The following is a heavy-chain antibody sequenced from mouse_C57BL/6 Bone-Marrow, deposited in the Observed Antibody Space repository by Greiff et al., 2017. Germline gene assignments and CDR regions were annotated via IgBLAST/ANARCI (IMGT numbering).Heavy chain of an antibody. J-gene: IGHJ3*01. CDR3: ARCGYYRPWFAY. CDR1: GYTFTDYN. V-gene: IGHV1-18*01. CDR2: IDPNTGGT. D-gene: IGHD2-3*01. Sequence: VQLQQSGPELVKPGASVKISCKASGYTFTDYNMDWVKQSHGKSLEWIGDIDPNTGGTNYNQKFKGKATLNVDKSSSTAYMELRSLTSEDTAVFDCARCGYYRPWFAYWGQGTLVTVST.